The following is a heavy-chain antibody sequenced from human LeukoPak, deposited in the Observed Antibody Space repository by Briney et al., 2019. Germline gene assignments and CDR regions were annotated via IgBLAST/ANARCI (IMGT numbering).Heavy chain of an antibody. CDR2: ISGSGGST. D-gene: IGHD2-2*01. CDR3: AKDSHQLLFYPSGWFDP. V-gene: IGHV3-23*01. CDR1: GFTFSSYA. J-gene: IGHJ5*02. Sequence: PGGSLRLSCAASGFTFSSYAMSWVRQAPGKGLEWVSCISGSGGSTYYADSVKGRFTISRDNSKNTLYLQMNSLRAEDTAVYYCAKDSHQLLFYPSGWFDPWGQGTLVTVSS.